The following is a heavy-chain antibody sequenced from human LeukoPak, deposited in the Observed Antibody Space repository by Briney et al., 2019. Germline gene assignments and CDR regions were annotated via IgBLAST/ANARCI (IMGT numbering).Heavy chain of an antibody. Sequence: PGGSLRLSCAASGFTFSSYAMSWVRQAPGKGLEWVSAISGSGGSTYYADSVQGRFTISRDNSKNTLYLKMNSLRDEDTAVYYCAKVAHSYDSSGYCDYWGQGTLVTVSS. D-gene: IGHD3-22*01. CDR2: ISGSGGST. CDR3: AKVAHSYDSSGYCDY. CDR1: GFTFSSYA. V-gene: IGHV3-23*01. J-gene: IGHJ4*02.